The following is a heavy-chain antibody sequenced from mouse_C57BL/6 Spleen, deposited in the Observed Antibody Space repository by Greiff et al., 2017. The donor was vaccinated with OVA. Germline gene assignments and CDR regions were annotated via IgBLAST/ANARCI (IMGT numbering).Heavy chain of an antibody. CDR2: IDPSDSET. CDR1: GYTFTSYW. D-gene: IGHD3-3*01. V-gene: IGHV1-52*01. Sequence: QVQLQQPGAELVRPGSSVKLSCKASGYTFTSYWMHWVKQRPIQGLEWIGNIDPSDSETHYNQKFKDKATLTVDKSSSTAYMQLSSLTSEDSAVYYCARAGDLYAMDYWGQGTSVTVSS. CDR3: ARAGDLYAMDY. J-gene: IGHJ4*01.